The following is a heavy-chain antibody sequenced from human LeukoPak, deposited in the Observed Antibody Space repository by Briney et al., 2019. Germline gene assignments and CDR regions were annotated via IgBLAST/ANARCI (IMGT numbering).Heavy chain of an antibody. D-gene: IGHD1-26*01. CDR3: AKDLEGSGIVGYYYYGMDV. J-gene: IGHJ6*02. CDR2: ISGSGGST. Sequence: PGGSLRLSCAASGFTFSSYAMSWVRQAPGKGLEWVSAISGSGGSTYYADSVKGRFTISRDNSKNTLYLQMNSLRAEDTAVYYCAKDLEGSGIVGYYYYGMDVWGQGTTVTVSS. V-gene: IGHV3-23*01. CDR1: GFTFSSYA.